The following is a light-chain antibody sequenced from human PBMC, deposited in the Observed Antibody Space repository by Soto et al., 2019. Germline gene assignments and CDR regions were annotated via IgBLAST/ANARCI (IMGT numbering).Light chain of an antibody. V-gene: IGLV2-8*01. CDR1: SSDVGGYNY. CDR3: SSYAGSNNLIL. J-gene: IGLJ2*01. Sequence: QSALTQPPSASGSPGQSVTISCTGTSSDVGGYNYVSWYQQHPGKAPKLMIYEVSKRPSGVPDRFSGSKSGNTASLTVSGLQAEDEADYYCSSYAGSNNLILFGGGTQLTVL. CDR2: EVS.